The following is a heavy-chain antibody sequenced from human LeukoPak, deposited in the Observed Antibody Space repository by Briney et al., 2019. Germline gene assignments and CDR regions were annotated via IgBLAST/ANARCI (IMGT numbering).Heavy chain of an antibody. CDR1: GFTFSSYA. CDR3: ARARFDYGDYSASDAFDI. Sequence: GGSLRLSCAASGFTFSSYAMSWVRQAPGKGLEWVSGISPRGGGTYYADSVKGRFTISRDNAKNSLYLQMNSLRAEDTALYYCARARFDYGDYSASDAFDIWGQGTMVTVSS. CDR2: ISPRGGGT. V-gene: IGHV3-23*01. D-gene: IGHD4-17*01. J-gene: IGHJ3*02.